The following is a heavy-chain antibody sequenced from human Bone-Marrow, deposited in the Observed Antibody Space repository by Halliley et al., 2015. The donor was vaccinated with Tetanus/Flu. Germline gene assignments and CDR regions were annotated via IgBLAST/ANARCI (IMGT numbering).Heavy chain of an antibody. CDR3: SRHCSSSRCYGGFNF. V-gene: IGHV3-64*01. CDR1: GFSLSSYA. J-gene: IGHJ4*02. CDR2: IRSDGGTT. D-gene: IGHD2-2*01. Sequence: SLRLSCEVSGFSLSSYAMHWFRQAPGKSLEYVSGIRSDGGTTYYANSVKSRFAISRDNSKNKLFLQMGSLRAEDTAVYYCSRHCSSSRCYGGFNFWGQGALVTVSS.